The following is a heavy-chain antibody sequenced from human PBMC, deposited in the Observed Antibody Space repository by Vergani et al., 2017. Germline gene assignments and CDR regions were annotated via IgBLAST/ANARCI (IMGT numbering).Heavy chain of an antibody. J-gene: IGHJ4*02. CDR3: ARGSIDYGDYAYFDY. D-gene: IGHD4-17*01. CDR2: IYYSGST. CDR1: GGSISSGGYY. V-gene: IGHV4-31*03. Sequence: QVQLQESGPGLVKPSQTLSLTCTVSGGSISSGGYYWSWIRQHPGKGLEWSGYIYYSGSTYYNPSLKSRVTISVDTSKNQFSLKLSTVTAADTAVYYCARGSIDYGDYAYFDYWGQGTLVTVSS.